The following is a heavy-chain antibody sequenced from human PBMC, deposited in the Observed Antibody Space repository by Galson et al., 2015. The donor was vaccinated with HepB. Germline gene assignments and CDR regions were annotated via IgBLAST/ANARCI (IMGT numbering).Heavy chain of an antibody. CDR2: IYYSGST. J-gene: IGHJ5*02. CDR3: ARGDYDILTGPPPGCWFDP. CDR1: GGSISSGGYY. V-gene: IGHV4-31*03. Sequence: TLSLTCTVSGGSISSGGYYWSWIRQHPGKGLEWIGYIYYSGSTYYNPSLKSRVTISVDTSKNQFSLKLSSVTAADTAVYYCARGDYDILTGPPPGCWFDPWGQGTLVTVSS. D-gene: IGHD3-9*01.